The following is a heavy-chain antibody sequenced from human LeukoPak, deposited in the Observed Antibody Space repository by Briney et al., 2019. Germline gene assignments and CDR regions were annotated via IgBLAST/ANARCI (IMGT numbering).Heavy chain of an antibody. J-gene: IGHJ4*02. Sequence: PGGSLRLSCAASGFTFSNAWMSRVRQAPGKGLEWVGRIKSKTDGGTTDYAAPVKGRFTISRDDSKNTLYLQMNSLKTEDTAVYYCTTDGSSSWYFDYWGQGTLVTVSS. D-gene: IGHD6-13*01. V-gene: IGHV3-15*01. CDR1: GFTFSNAW. CDR2: IKSKTDGGTT. CDR3: TTDGSSSWYFDY.